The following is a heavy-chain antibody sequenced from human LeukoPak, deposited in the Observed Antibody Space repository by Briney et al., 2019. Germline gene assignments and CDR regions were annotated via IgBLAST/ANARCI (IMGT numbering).Heavy chain of an antibody. J-gene: IGHJ5*02. CDR3: ARTIATLRYFDWFSAEHNWFDP. Sequence: SETLSLTCTVSGGSISSSIYYWGWIRQPPGKGLEWIGSMYYSGSTYYNPSLKIRVTISADTSKNQFSLKLRSVTAADTAVYYCARTIATLRYFDWFSAEHNWFDPWGQGTLVTVSS. D-gene: IGHD3-9*01. CDR2: MYYSGST. V-gene: IGHV4-39*01. CDR1: GGSISSSIYY.